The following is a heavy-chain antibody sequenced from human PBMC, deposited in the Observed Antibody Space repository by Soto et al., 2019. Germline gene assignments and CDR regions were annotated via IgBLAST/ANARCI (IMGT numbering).Heavy chain of an antibody. J-gene: IGHJ6*02. CDR3: ARSAGGMRRSYYYYGMDV. V-gene: IGHV3-33*01. D-gene: IGHD3-16*01. Sequence: QVQLVESGGGVVQPGRSLRLSCAASGFTFSSYGMHWVRQAPGKGLEWVAVIWYDGSNKYYADSVKGRFTISRDNSKNTLYLQMNSLRAEDTAVYYCARSAGGMRRSYYYYGMDVWGQGTTVTVSS. CDR2: IWYDGSNK. CDR1: GFTFSSYG.